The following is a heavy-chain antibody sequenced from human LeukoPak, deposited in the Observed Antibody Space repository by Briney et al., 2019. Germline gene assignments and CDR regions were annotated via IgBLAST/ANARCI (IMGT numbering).Heavy chain of an antibody. Sequence: RPSETLSLTCTVSGYSISSGYYWGWIRQPPGKGLEWIGSIYHSGSTYYNPSLKSRVTISVDTSKNQFSLKLSSVTVADTAVYYCAAALDAFDIWGQGTMVTVSS. CDR2: IYHSGST. D-gene: IGHD2-15*01. J-gene: IGHJ3*02. CDR3: AAALDAFDI. CDR1: GYSISSGYY. V-gene: IGHV4-38-2*02.